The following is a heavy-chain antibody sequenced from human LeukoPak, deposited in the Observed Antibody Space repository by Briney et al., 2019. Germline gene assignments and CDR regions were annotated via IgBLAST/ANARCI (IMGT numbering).Heavy chain of an antibody. CDR2: IYYSGST. Sequence: SETLSLTCTVSGDSISSSSYYWGWIRQPPGKGLEWIGSIYYSGSTYYNPSLKSRVTISVDTSKNQFSLKLSSVTAADTAVYYCARSITIFGVVSNGMDVWGQGTTVTVSS. CDR1: GDSISSSSYY. D-gene: IGHD3-3*01. V-gene: IGHV4-39*01. J-gene: IGHJ6*02. CDR3: ARSITIFGVVSNGMDV.